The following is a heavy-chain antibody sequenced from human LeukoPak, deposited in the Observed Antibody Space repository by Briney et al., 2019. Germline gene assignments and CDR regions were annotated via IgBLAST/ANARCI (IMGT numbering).Heavy chain of an antibody. Sequence: GESLKISCEGSGYSFSDYWIGWVRQRPGKGLEWMGIIYPGDSDTRYSPSFQDLVTMSVDGSINTAYLQWSSLKASDTAMYYCATYGGDTNWFDPWGQGTLVIVSS. CDR1: GYSFSDYW. CDR3: ATYGGDTNWFDP. CDR2: IYPGDSDT. J-gene: IGHJ5*02. V-gene: IGHV5-51*01. D-gene: IGHD2-21*02.